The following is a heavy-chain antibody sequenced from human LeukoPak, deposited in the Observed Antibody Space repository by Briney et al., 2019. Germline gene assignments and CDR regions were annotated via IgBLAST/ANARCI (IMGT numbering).Heavy chain of an antibody. V-gene: IGHV4-4*07. J-gene: IGHJ4*02. CDR3: AREPTSGREPTSGRPLDY. CDR2: IYSSGTN. D-gene: IGHD5-12*01. CDR1: GASISGYF. Sequence: SETLSLTCTVSGASISGYFWSWVRQPAGKGLEWIGRIYSSGTNDYNPSLKSRVTLSLDTSKNHFSLNLTSVTAADTAVYYCAREPTSGREPTSGRPLDYWGQGTLVTVSS.